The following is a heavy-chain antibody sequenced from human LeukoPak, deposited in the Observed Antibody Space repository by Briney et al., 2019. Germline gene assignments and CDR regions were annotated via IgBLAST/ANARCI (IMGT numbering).Heavy chain of an antibody. Sequence: ASVKVSCKASGYTFTSYGISWVRQAPGQGLEWMGWMNPNSGNTGYAQKFQGRVTMTRNTSISTAYMELSSLRSEDTAVYYCARGVFTMVRGVPNIYYYYYGMDVWGQGTTVTVSS. V-gene: IGHV1-8*02. CDR3: ARGVFTMVRGVPNIYYYYYGMDV. CDR1: GYTFTSYG. CDR2: MNPNSGNT. J-gene: IGHJ6*02. D-gene: IGHD3-10*01.